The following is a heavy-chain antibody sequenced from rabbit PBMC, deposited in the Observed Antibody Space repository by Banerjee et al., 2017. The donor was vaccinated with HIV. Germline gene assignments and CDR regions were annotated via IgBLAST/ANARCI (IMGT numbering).Heavy chain of an antibody. CDR3: ARGADNHWYISYYRL. D-gene: IGHD4-1*01. CDR2: INSNTGNT. V-gene: IGHV1S45*01. CDR1: GIDFSRYG. Sequence: QEQLVESGGGLVQPGESLKLSCEASGIDFSRYGISWVRQAPGKGLEWIACINSNTGNTVYASWAKGPFTISKTSSTTVTLQMTSLTAADTATYFCARGADNHWYISYYRLWGQGTLVTVS. J-gene: IGHJ3*01.